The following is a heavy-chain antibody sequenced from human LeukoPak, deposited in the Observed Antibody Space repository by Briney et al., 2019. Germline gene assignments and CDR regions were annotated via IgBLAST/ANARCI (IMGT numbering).Heavy chain of an antibody. D-gene: IGHD6-13*01. V-gene: IGHV5-51*01. CDR3: ARPGIAAAGTYYYYGMDV. J-gene: IGHJ6*02. CDR2: IYPGDSDT. CDR1: GYSFTSYW. Sequence: GESLKISCKGSGYSFTSYWIGWVPQMPGKGLEWMGIIYPGDSDTRYSPSFQGQVTISADKSISTAYLQWSSLKASDTAMYYCARPGIAAAGTYYYYGMDVWGQGTTVTVSS.